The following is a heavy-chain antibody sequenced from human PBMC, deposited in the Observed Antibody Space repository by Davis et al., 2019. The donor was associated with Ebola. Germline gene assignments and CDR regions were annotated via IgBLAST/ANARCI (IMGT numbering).Heavy chain of an antibody. CDR2: IWDDGSNK. D-gene: IGHD4-17*01. CDR3: ARHVYGDFWYFDL. CDR1: GFIVSSNY. Sequence: GGSLRLSCAASGFIVSSNYMSWVRQAPGKGLQWVAVIWDDGSNKYYADSVKGRFTVSRDNAKNSLYLQLNSLKDEDTAVYYCARHVYGDFWYFDLWGRGTRVTVSS. J-gene: IGHJ2*01. V-gene: IGHV3-33*08.